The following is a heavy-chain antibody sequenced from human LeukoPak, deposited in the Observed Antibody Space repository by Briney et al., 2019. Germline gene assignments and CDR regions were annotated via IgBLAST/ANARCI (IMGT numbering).Heavy chain of an antibody. CDR3: AREGSGSYSFDY. V-gene: IGHV6-1*01. J-gene: IGHJ4*02. D-gene: IGHD3-10*01. CDR2: TYYRSKWYN. Sequence: QTLSLTCALSRGSVSRNSAAWKWIRASPSRSLEWRGRTYYRSKWYNDYAVSVKSRITINPDTSKNQFSLQLNSVTPEDTAVYYCAREGSGSYSFDYWGQGTLVTVSS. CDR1: RGSVSRNSAA.